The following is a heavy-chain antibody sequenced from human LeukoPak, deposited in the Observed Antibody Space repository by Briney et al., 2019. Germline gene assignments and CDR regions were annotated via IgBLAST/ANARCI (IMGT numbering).Heavy chain of an antibody. V-gene: IGHV3-48*03. J-gene: IGHJ6*02. D-gene: IGHD3-10*01. Sequence: PGGSLRLSCAASGFTFSSYEMSWVRQAPGKGLEWVSYISSSGSTIYYADSVKGRFTISRDNAKNSLYLQMNSLRAEDTAVYYCARDSAGSSMDVWGQGTTVTVSS. CDR1: GFTFSSYE. CDR3: ARDSAGSSMDV. CDR2: ISSSGSTI.